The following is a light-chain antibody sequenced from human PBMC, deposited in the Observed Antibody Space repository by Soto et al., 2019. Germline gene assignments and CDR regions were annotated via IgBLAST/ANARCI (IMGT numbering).Light chain of an antibody. CDR2: GAS. V-gene: IGKV3-20*01. CDR1: QSVSSTY. J-gene: IGKJ4*01. CDR3: QQYERSPTT. Sequence: EIVLTQSPGTLSLSPGERATLSCRASQSVSSTYLARYQQKPGQAPSLLIYGASRRATAIPDRFSGSGSGTDFTLTISRLEPEDFAVYYCQQYERSPTTFGGGTKLEIK.